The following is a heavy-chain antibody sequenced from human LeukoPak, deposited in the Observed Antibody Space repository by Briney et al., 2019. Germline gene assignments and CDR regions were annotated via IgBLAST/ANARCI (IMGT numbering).Heavy chain of an antibody. Sequence: SETLSLTCAVYGGSFSGYYWSWIRQPPGKGLEWIGEINHSGSTNYNPSLKSRVTIPVDTSKNQFSLKLSSVTAADTAVYYCAKPHCRSTNCDTWWFDPWGQGTLVTVSS. V-gene: IGHV4-34*01. CDR3: AKPHCRSTNCDTWWFDP. CDR2: INHSGST. J-gene: IGHJ5*02. CDR1: GGSFSGYY. D-gene: IGHD2-2*02.